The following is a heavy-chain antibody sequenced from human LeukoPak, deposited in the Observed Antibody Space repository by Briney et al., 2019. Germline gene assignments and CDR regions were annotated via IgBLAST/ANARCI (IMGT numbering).Heavy chain of an antibody. CDR2: IKQDGSEK. CDR1: GFTFSIYW. CDR3: ARDAIAARRGNWFDP. J-gene: IGHJ5*02. V-gene: IGHV3-7*01. D-gene: IGHD6-6*01. Sequence: GGSLGLSCAASGFTFSIYWMSWVRQAPGKGLEWVANIKQDGSEKYYVDSVKGRFTISRDNAKNSLYLQMNSLRAEDTAVYYCARDAIAARRGNWFDPWGQGTLVTVSS.